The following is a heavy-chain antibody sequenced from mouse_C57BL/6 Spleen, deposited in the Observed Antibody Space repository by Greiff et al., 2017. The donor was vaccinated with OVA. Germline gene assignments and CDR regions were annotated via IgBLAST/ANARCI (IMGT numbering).Heavy chain of an antibody. J-gene: IGHJ1*03. V-gene: IGHV1-55*01. CDR1: GYTFTSYW. CDR3: ARKEGEFGYFDV. Sequence: VQLQQPGAELVKPGASVKMSCKASGYTFTSYWITWVKQRPGQGLEWIGDIYPGSGSTNYNEKFKSKATLTVDTSSSTAYMQLSSLTSEDSAVYYCARKEGEFGYFDVWGTGTTVTVSS. CDR2: IYPGSGST.